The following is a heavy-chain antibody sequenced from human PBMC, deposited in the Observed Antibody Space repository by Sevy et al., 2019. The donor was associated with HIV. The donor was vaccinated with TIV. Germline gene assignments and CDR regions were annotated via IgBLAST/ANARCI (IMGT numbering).Heavy chain of an antibody. CDR3: AREGCTRPHDY. Sequence: GGSLRLSCAASGFALYDYSMSWIRQAPGKGLEWVATLSFGCGKINYADSVKGRFTISRDNSKNSFYLQMDNLRVEDTALYYCAREGCTRPHDYWGQGSRVTDSS. CDR1: GFALYDYS. D-gene: IGHD2-8*01. CDR2: LSFGCGKI. V-gene: IGHV3-23*01. J-gene: IGHJ4*02.